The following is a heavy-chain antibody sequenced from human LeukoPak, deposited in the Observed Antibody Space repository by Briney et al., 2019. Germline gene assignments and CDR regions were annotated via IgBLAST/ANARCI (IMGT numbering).Heavy chain of an antibody. CDR3: ARDRCSSTSCYTHYFDY. CDR1: GFTFSSYT. J-gene: IGHJ4*02. Sequence: GGSLRLSCAASGFTFSSYTMHWVRQAPGQGLEWVAVISYDGSNKYYADSVKGRFTISGDTSKNTLYLQMNSLRAEDTAVYYCARDRCSSTSCYTHYFDYWGQGTLVTVSS. V-gene: IGHV3-30-3*01. CDR2: ISYDGSNK. D-gene: IGHD2-2*02.